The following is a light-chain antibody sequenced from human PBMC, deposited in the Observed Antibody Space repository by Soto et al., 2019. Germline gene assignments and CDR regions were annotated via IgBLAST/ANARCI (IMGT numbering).Light chain of an antibody. Sequence: EIVLTQFPGTLSLSPGERATLSCRASQSVTSSSLAWYQQKVGRAPRVLIYGASNRATGIPDRFSGSGSGTDFTLTITRLEPEDFAVYYCQQYGSSPRTVGQGTRLEIK. CDR2: GAS. CDR3: QQYGSSPRT. V-gene: IGKV3-20*01. J-gene: IGKJ5*01. CDR1: QSVTSSS.